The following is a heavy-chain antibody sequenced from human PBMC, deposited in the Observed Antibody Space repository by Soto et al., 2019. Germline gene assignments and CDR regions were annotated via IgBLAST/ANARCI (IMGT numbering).Heavy chain of an antibody. CDR1: GYTFSSYY. D-gene: IGHD6-13*01. CDR2: INPSGGST. V-gene: IGHV1-46*01. J-gene: IGHJ5*02. Sequence: QVQLVQSGAEVKKPGASVKVSCKASGYTFSSYYMHWVRQAPGQGLEWMGIINPSGGSTSYAQKFQGRVTMTRDTSTSTVYMELSSLRSEATAVYYCARGYSGSWYSDWFDPWGQRTQVTVSS. CDR3: ARGYSGSWYSDWFDP.